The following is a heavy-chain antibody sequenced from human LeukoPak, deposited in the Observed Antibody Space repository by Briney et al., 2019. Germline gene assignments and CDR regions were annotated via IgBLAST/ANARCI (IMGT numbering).Heavy chain of an antibody. CDR3: ARDPNGDYVGAFDM. V-gene: IGHV3-23*01. CDR2: IRGGGHGP. D-gene: IGHD4-17*01. Sequence: GGSLRLSCTASGFTFSDYAMMWVRQSPGKGPEWVAAIRGGGHGPFYADSVRGRFTISRDNSKYTLFLQMDSLRAEDTAVYYYARDPNGDYVGAFDMWGPGTMVTVSS. CDR1: GFTFSDYA. J-gene: IGHJ3*02.